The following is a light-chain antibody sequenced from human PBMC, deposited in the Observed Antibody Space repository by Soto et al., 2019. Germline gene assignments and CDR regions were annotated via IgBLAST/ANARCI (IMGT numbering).Light chain of an antibody. Sequence: EIVLTQSPGTMSLSPGERATLSCRASQSISNNYLAWYHQRPGQAPRLLIYGVSSRATGIADRFSGSGSGTDFTLTISRLEAEDFAMDYCQQSTAFGQGTRVEI. J-gene: IGKJ1*01. CDR2: GVS. CDR1: QSISNNY. V-gene: IGKV3-20*01. CDR3: QQSTA.